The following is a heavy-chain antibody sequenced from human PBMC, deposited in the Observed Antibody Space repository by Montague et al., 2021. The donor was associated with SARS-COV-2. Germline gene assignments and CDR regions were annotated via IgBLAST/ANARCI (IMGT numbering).Heavy chain of an antibody. V-gene: IGHV4-39*01. J-gene: IGHJ5*01. Sequence: IYYTGSTSYNPSLNSLVTISVDTSKNHFSLNLSYVTAADTAVYYCAKDSSSWYYWFDTWGHGT. CDR2: IYYTGST. D-gene: IGHD6-13*01. CDR3: AKDSSSWYYWFDT.